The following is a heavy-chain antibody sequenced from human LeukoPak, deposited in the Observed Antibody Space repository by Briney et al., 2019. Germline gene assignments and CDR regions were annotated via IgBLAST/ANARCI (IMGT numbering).Heavy chain of an antibody. Sequence: EPGGSLRLSCAASGFIFSSYGMHWVRQGSGKGLEWVAVISYDGSDKYYADSVKGRFTISRDNSKNTLYLQMNSVRTEDTAVYYCANLLNSGYGEDYWGQGTLVTVSS. V-gene: IGHV3-33*05. CDR3: ANLLNSGYGEDY. D-gene: IGHD5-12*01. CDR2: ISYDGSDK. J-gene: IGHJ4*02. CDR1: GFIFSSYG.